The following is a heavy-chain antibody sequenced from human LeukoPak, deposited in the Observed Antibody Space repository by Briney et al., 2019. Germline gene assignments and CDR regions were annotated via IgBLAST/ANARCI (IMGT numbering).Heavy chain of an antibody. D-gene: IGHD6-6*01. Sequence: ASVKVSCKASGYTFTSYGISWVRQAPGQGLEWMGWISAYNGNTNCAQKLQGRVTMTTDTSTSTAYMELRSLRSDDTAVYYCARDPRGGYSSSSGELDYWGQGTLVTVSP. V-gene: IGHV1-18*01. CDR2: ISAYNGNT. CDR1: GYTFTSYG. J-gene: IGHJ4*02. CDR3: ARDPRGGYSSSSGELDY.